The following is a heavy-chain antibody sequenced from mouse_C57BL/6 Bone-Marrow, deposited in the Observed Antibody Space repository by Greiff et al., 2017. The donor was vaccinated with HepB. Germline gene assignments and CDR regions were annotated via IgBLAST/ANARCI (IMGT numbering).Heavy chain of an antibody. D-gene: IGHD2-4*01. CDR1: GYSFTGYF. J-gene: IGHJ4*01. V-gene: IGHV1-20*01. CDR2: INPYNGDT. CDR3: ARYYYDYENYAMDY. Sequence: VQLQQSGPELVKPGDSVKISCKASGYSFTGYFMNWVMQSHGKSLEWIGRINPYNGDTFYNQKFKGKATLTVDKTSSTAHMELRSLTSEDSAVYYCARYYYDYENYAMDYWGQGTSVTVSS.